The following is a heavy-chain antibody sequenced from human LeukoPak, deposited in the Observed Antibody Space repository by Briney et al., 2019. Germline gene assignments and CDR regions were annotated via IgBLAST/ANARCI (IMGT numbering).Heavy chain of an antibody. J-gene: IGHJ4*02. CDR1: GGSISSYY. Sequence: PSETLSLTCSVSGGSISSYYWSWPRQPPGKGLEWIGYVYYSGSTSYNPSLRGRVTISIDTSKNQFSLKLNSVTAADTAVYYCAGGSAGVGSINYWGQGSLVTVSS. D-gene: IGHD1-26*01. V-gene: IGHV4-59*01. CDR3: AGGSAGVGSINY. CDR2: VYYSGST.